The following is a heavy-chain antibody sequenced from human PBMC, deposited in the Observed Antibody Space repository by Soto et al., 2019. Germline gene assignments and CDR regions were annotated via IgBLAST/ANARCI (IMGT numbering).Heavy chain of an antibody. J-gene: IGHJ6*02. Sequence: EVQLLESGGGLVQPGGSLRLSCATSGFMFGSYAMNWVRQAPGKGLEWVSVISGGGSTTNYADSVRGRFTTSRDSSTDTVYLQMYSLRVEDTAVYYCAGGHDAVVQAGRRENHYYYRMDVWGQGTTVTVSS. CDR2: ISGGGSTT. D-gene: IGHD2-2*01. CDR1: GFMFGSYA. CDR3: AGGHDAVVQAGRRENHYYYRMDV. V-gene: IGHV3-23*01.